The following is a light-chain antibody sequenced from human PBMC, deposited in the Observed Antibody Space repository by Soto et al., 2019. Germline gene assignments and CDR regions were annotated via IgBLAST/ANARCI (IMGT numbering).Light chain of an antibody. V-gene: IGKV3-20*01. J-gene: IGKJ1*01. CDR1: QSVSSSY. CDR2: GAS. Sequence: EIVLTQSPGTLSLSPGERATLSYRASQSVSSSYLAWYQQKPGQAPRLLIYGASSRATGIPDRFSGSGSGTDFTLSISRLEPEDFAVYYCQQCGDSPRTFGQGTKVDI. CDR3: QQCGDSPRT.